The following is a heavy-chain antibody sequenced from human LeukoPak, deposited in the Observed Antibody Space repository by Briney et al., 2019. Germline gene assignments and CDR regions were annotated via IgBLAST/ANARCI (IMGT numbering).Heavy chain of an antibody. Sequence: SETLSLTCTVSGGSISRGDYYWSWIRQPPEKGLEWIGHIYYSGITYYNPSLKSRITISVDTSNNQFSLKLNSVTAADTAVYYCARLRIEYSSSWYLDIWGQGTMVTVSS. J-gene: IGHJ3*02. D-gene: IGHD6-13*01. CDR1: GGSISRGDYY. V-gene: IGHV4-30-4*08. CDR2: IYYSGIT. CDR3: ARLRIEYSSSWYLDI.